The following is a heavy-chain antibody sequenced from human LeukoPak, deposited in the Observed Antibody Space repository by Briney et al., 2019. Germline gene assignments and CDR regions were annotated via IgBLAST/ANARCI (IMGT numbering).Heavy chain of an antibody. J-gene: IGHJ1*01. CDR3: ARGYYDSSDYEYFQH. D-gene: IGHD3-22*01. CDR1: GYTFTGYY. V-gene: IGHV1-2*02. CDR2: INPNSGGT. Sequence: ASVKVSFKASGYTFTGYYIHWVRQAPGQGLEWMGWINPNSGGTNYAQKFQGRVTVTRDTSISTAYMELSRLRSDDTAVYYCARGYYDSSDYEYFQHWGQGTLVTVSS.